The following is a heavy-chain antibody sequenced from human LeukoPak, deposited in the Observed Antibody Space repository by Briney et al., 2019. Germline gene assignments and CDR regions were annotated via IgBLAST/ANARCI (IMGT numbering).Heavy chain of an antibody. CDR1: GFTFGDYA. CDR2: IRSKAYGGTT. V-gene: IGHV3-49*03. J-gene: IGHJ4*02. CDR3: TRLFVQQWLVRTPFDY. Sequence: PGGSLRLSCTASGFTFGDYAMSWFRQAPGKGLEWVGFIRSKAYGGTTEYAASVKGRFTISRDDSKSIAYLQMNSLKTEDTAVYYCTRLFVQQWLVRTPFDYWGQGTLVTVSS. D-gene: IGHD6-19*01.